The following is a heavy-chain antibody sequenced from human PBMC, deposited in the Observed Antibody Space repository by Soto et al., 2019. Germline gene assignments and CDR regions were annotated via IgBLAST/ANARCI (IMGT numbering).Heavy chain of an antibody. V-gene: IGHV1-69*13. D-gene: IGHD3-22*01. Sequence: SGQVSCKASARTFSSYAISRVRQAPGQGLEWMGGIIPIFGTANYAQKFQGRVTITADESTSTAYMELSSLRSEDTAVYYCARDPPGYDSSGSVPNWGQGTLVTVSS. CDR2: IIPIFGTA. J-gene: IGHJ4*02. CDR3: ARDPPGYDSSGSVPN. CDR1: ARTFSSYA.